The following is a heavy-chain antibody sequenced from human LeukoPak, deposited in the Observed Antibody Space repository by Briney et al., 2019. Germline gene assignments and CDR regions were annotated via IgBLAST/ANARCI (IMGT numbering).Heavy chain of an antibody. CDR3: GVNTHYYDSSGYSDY. CDR1: GFTFSSYS. Sequence: GGSLRLSCAASGFTFSSYSMNWVRQAPGKGLEWVSSISSSSGYIYYADSGKGRFTISRDNAKNSLYLQMNSMRAEDTAVYYCGVNTHYYDSSGYSDYWGQGTLVTVSS. D-gene: IGHD3-22*01. J-gene: IGHJ4*02. CDR2: ISSSSGYI. V-gene: IGHV3-21*01.